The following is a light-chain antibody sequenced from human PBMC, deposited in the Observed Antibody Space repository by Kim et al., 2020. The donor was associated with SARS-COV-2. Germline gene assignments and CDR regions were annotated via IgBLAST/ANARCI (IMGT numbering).Light chain of an antibody. V-gene: IGKV1-5*03. Sequence: AFVGDRVTITCRASQSLSSWLAWYQQKPGKAPKLLIYKSSNLQSGVPSRFGGSESGTEFTLTISGLQPDDFATYYCQQYHSYPVTFGGGTKVDIK. CDR1: QSLSSW. CDR2: KSS. J-gene: IGKJ4*01. CDR3: QQYHSYPVT.